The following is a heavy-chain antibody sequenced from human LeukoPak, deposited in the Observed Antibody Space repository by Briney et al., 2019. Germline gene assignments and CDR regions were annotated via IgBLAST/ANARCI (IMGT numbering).Heavy chain of an antibody. D-gene: IGHD6-13*01. CDR1: GFTFCRYG. V-gene: IGHV3-30*18. J-gene: IGHJ6*03. Sequence: PGGSLRLSCAASGFTFCRYGMLCVPAAPGKGREWVADISYDGSNKYYAHSVKGRFTISRDNSKNTLYLQMNSLRADDTAVYYCAKDGVRGSSWYYYYYYMDVWGKGTTVTVSS. CDR3: AKDGVRGSSWYYYYYYMDV. CDR2: ISYDGSNK.